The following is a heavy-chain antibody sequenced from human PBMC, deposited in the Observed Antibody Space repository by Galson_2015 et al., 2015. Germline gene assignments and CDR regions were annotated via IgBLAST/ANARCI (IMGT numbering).Heavy chain of an antibody. V-gene: IGHV3-23*01. Sequence: SLRLSCAASGFTFSSYAMSWVRQAPGKGLEWVSAISGSGGSTYYADSVKGRFTISRDNSKNTLYLQMNSLRAEDTAVYYCAKDPGYGSFTPGGYFDYWGQGTLVTVSS. CDR1: GFTFSSYA. CDR3: AKDPGYGSFTPGGYFDY. J-gene: IGHJ4*02. CDR2: ISGSGGST. D-gene: IGHD3-10*01.